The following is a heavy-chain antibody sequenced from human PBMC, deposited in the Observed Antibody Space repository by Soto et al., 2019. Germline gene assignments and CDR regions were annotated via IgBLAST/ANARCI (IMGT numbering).Heavy chain of an antibody. CDR2: MNPNSGNT. Sequence: ASVKVSCKASGYTFTSYDINGVRQATGQGLEWMGWMNPNSGNTGYAQKFQGRVTMTRNTSISTAYMELSSLRSEDTAVYYCARVGGGYELMGHYYYYYGMDVWGQGTTVTVSS. J-gene: IGHJ6*02. D-gene: IGHD5-12*01. CDR1: GYTFTSYD. CDR3: ARVGGGYELMGHYYYYYGMDV. V-gene: IGHV1-8*01.